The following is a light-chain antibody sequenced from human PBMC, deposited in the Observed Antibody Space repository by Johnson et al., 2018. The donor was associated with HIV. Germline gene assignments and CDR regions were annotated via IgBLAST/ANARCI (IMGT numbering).Light chain of an antibody. Sequence: QSVLTQPPSVSAAPGQKVTISCSGSSSNIGNNYVSWYQQLPGTAPKLLIYDNNKRPSGIPDRYSGSKSGTSATLGITGLQTGDEADYYCGTWDSRLKVFGTGTKVTVI. CDR3: GTWDSRLKV. CDR2: DNN. CDR1: SSNIGNNY. V-gene: IGLV1-51*01. J-gene: IGLJ1*01.